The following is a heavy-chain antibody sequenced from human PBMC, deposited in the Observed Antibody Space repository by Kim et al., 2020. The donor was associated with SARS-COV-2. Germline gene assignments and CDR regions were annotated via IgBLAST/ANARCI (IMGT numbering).Heavy chain of an antibody. D-gene: IGHD6-19*01. Sequence: GESLNISCKGSGYSFTSYWIGWVRQMPGKGLEWMGIIYPGDSDTRYSPSFQGQVTISADKSISTAYLQWSSLKASDTAMYYCARQRFPGYSSGWYYFDYWGQGTLVTVSS. V-gene: IGHV5-51*01. J-gene: IGHJ4*02. CDR3: ARQRFPGYSSGWYYFDY. CDR1: GYSFTSYW. CDR2: IYPGDSDT.